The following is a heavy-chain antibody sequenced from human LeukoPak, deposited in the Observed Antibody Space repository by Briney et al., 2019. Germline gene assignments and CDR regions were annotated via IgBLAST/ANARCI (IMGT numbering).Heavy chain of an antibody. CDR2: IYYSGST. CDR3: ARMRQWPRDFDY. V-gene: IGHV4-61*01. D-gene: IGHD6-19*01. J-gene: IGHJ4*02. CDR1: GGSVSSGSYY. Sequence: SETLSLTCTVSGGSVSSGSYYWSWIRQPPGKGLEWIGYIYYSGSTNYNPSLKSRVTISVDTSKNQFSLKLSSVTAADTAMYYCARMRQWPRDFDYWGQGTLVTVSS.